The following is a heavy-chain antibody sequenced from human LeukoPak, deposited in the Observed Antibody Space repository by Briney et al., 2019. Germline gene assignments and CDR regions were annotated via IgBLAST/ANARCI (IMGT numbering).Heavy chain of an antibody. D-gene: IGHD6-13*01. Sequence: PGGSLRLSCAASGFTFSSYWMHWVRQAPGKGLVWVSRINSDGSSTIYADSVKGRFTISRDNAKNTLYLQMNSLRAEDTAVYYCARGSSSSSWTFDYWGQGTLVTVSS. CDR2: INSDGSST. V-gene: IGHV3-74*01. CDR3: ARGSSSSSWTFDY. CDR1: GFTFSSYW. J-gene: IGHJ4*02.